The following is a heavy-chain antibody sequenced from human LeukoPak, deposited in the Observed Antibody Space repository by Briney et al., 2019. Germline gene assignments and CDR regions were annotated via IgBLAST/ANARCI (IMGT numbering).Heavy chain of an antibody. CDR3: VTATEELLLSSSHFGY. Sequence: ASVKVSCKVSGYTLTELSMHWVRQAPGKGLEWMGGFDPEDGETIYAQKFQGRVTMTEDTSTDTAYMELSSLRSEDTAVYYCVTATEELLLSSSHFGYWGQGTLVNVSS. CDR2: FDPEDGET. V-gene: IGHV1-24*01. J-gene: IGHJ4*02. CDR1: GYTLTELS. D-gene: IGHD1-26*01.